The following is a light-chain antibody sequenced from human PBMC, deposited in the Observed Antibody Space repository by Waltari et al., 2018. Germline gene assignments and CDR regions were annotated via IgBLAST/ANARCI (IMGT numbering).Light chain of an antibody. J-gene: IGLJ1*01. V-gene: IGLV2-14*01. CDR1: SSNVGCYKY. CDR2: EVN. CDR3: SSYTRISTFV. Sequence: QSALTQPAAVSGSPGQSITIPCTGPSSNVGCYKYVSWFQQKPGEVHKPILYEVNNRPSGVSNRFSGSKSGNTASLTISGLQAEDEADYFCSSYTRISTFVFGTGTEVSVL.